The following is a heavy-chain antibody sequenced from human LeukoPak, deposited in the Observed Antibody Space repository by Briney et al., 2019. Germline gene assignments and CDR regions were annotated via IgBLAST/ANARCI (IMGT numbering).Heavy chain of an antibody. D-gene: IGHD6-19*01. J-gene: IGHJ4*02. CDR1: GYTFTSYY. Sequence: EASVKVSCKASGYTFTSYYMHWVRQAPGQGLEWMGRIIPILGIANYAQKFQGRVTITADKSTSTAYMELSSLRSEDTTVYYCASGLEGVSSGWVAYWGQGTLVTVSS. V-gene: IGHV1-69*02. CDR2: IIPILGIA. CDR3: ASGLEGVSSGWVAY.